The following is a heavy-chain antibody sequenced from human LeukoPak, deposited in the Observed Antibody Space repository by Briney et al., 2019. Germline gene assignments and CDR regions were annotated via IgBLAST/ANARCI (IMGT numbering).Heavy chain of an antibody. J-gene: IGHJ6*03. CDR2: IWYGGSNK. Sequence: GRSLRLSCAASGFTFSSYGMHWVRQAPGKGLEWVAVIWYGGSNKYYADSVKGRFTISRDNSKNTLYLQMNSLRAEDTAVYYCARAGGSGYYSYYYYYMDVWGKGTTVTVSS. CDR3: ARAGGSGYYSYYYYYMDV. CDR1: GFTFSSYG. D-gene: IGHD3-22*01. V-gene: IGHV3-33*01.